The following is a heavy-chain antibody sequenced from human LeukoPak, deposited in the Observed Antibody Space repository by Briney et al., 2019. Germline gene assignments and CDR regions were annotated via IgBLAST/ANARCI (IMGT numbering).Heavy chain of an antibody. CDR1: GFTFSSYA. D-gene: IGHD4-11*01. CDR3: AKDQYGGYGNYPSGYYLDY. Sequence: GGSPRLSCAASGFTFSSYAMTWVRQVPGKGLEWVSAIRGTGTITYYADSVKGRFTISRDNSKNTLYLQMYSLRAEDTAVYYCAKDQYGGYGNYPSGYYLDYWGQGTLVTVSS. J-gene: IGHJ4*02. CDR2: IRGTGTIT. V-gene: IGHV3-23*01.